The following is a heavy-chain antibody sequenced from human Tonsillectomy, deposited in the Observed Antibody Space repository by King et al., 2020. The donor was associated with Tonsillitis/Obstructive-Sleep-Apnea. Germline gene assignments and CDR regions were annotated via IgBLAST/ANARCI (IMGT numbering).Heavy chain of an antibody. V-gene: IGHV3-23*04. CDR1: GFTFSNYA. D-gene: IGHD3-3*01. J-gene: IGHJ4*02. CDR3: ARGSDDFYY. Sequence: VQLVESGGGLVQPGGSLRLSCAASGFTFSNYAMSWVRQAPGKGLEWVSTISGSGGHTYYADSVKGRFTISRDNSKNTLYLHMNSLRADDPAVYYCARGSDDFYYWGQGTLVTVSS. CDR2: ISGSGGHT.